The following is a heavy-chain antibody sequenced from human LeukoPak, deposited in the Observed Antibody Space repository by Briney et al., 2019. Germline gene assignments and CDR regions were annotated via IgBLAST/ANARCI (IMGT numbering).Heavy chain of an antibody. D-gene: IGHD6-19*01. Sequence: GGSLRLSCAASGFTFGSYGMSWVRQAPGKGLEWVSVIYSGGSTYYADSVKGRFTISRDNSKNTLYLQMNSLRAEDTAVYYCARTKGIAVAGLAWFDPWGQGTLVTVSS. V-gene: IGHV3-66*01. J-gene: IGHJ5*02. CDR3: ARTKGIAVAGLAWFDP. CDR2: IYSGGST. CDR1: GFTFGSYG.